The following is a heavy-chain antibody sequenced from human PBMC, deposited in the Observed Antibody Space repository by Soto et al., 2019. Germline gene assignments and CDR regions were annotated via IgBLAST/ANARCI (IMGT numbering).Heavy chain of an antibody. J-gene: IGHJ5*02. CDR2: MNPNSGNT. Sequence: ASVKVSWKTSGYTFTSYDINWVRQATGQGLEWMGWMNPNSGNTGYAQKFQGRVTMTRNTSISTAYMELSSLRSEDTAVYYCARVYYDILTGYWGGWFDPWGQGTLVTVSS. D-gene: IGHD3-9*01. CDR1: GYTFTSYD. V-gene: IGHV1-8*01. CDR3: ARVYYDILTGYWGGWFDP.